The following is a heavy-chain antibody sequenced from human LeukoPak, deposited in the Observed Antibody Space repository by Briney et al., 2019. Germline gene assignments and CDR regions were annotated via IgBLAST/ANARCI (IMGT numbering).Heavy chain of an antibody. Sequence: GGSLRLSCAASGFTFSNYGMSWVRQAPGKGLEWVAVIWNDGSNENYADSVKGRFTISRDNSKNTLYLQMNSLRAEDTAFYYCARAEAVAGSTFDYWGQGTLVTVSS. CDR1: GFTFSNYG. J-gene: IGHJ4*02. D-gene: IGHD6-19*01. CDR2: IWNDGSNE. V-gene: IGHV3-33*08. CDR3: ARAEAVAGSTFDY.